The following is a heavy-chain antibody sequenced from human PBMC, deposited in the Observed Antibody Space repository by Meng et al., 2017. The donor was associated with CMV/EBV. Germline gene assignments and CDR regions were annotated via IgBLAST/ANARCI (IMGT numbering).Heavy chain of an antibody. D-gene: IGHD3-3*01. J-gene: IGHJ5*02. V-gene: IGHV4-34*01. CDR1: GGSFSGYY. CDR2: INHSGST. Sequence: SETLSLTCAVYGGSFSGYYWSWIRQPPGKGLEWIGEINHSGSTNYNPSLKSRVTISVDTSKNQFSLKLSSVTAADTAVYYCARVAGTFGVVTSQLNWFDPWGQGTLVTVSS. CDR3: ARVAGTFGVVTSQLNWFDP.